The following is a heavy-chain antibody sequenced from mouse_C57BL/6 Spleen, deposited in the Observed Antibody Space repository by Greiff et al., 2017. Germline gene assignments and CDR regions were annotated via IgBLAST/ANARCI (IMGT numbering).Heavy chain of an antibody. D-gene: IGHD1-1*01. Sequence: EVNVVESGGGLVKPGGSLKLSCAASGFTFSSYAMSWVRQTPEKRLEWVATISDGGSYTYYPDNVKGRFTISRDNAKNNLYLQMSHLKSEDTALYYCARDVDYGSSYGLVYAMDYWGQGTSVTVSS. J-gene: IGHJ4*01. CDR2: ISDGGSYT. CDR3: ARDVDYGSSYGLVYAMDY. V-gene: IGHV5-4*01. CDR1: GFTFSSYA.